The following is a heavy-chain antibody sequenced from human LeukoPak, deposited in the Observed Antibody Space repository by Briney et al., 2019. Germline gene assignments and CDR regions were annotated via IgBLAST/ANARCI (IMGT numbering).Heavy chain of an antibody. CDR2: ISSYSSII. V-gene: IGHV3-48*02. Sequence: PGGSLRLSCAASGFTFTSYSMNWVRQAPGKGLEWVSYISSYSSIIYYADSVKGRFTISRDNAKTSLYLQMNSLRDEDTAVYYCARGGSWNEDWFDPWGQGTLVTVSS. J-gene: IGHJ5*02. CDR3: ARGGSWNEDWFDP. D-gene: IGHD1-1*01. CDR1: GFTFTSYS.